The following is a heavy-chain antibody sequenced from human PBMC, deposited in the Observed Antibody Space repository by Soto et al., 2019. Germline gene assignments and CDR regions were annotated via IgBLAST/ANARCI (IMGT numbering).Heavy chain of an antibody. D-gene: IGHD3-3*01. CDR3: EGWSGYYNIDV. V-gene: IGHV4-4*07. J-gene: IGHJ6*02. CDR2: IYTSGST. CDR1: GGSINSYY. Sequence: QVQLQESGPGLVKASETLSLTCTVSGGSINSYYWSWIRQPAGKGLEWIGRIYTSGSTHYNPSLKSRVTMSLDTSKKQFSRKLSSVTAADTAVYYCEGWSGYYNIDVWGQGTTVTVSS.